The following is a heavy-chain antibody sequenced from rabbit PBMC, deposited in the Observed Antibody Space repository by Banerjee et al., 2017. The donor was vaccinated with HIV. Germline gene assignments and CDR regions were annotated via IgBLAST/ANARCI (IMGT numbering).Heavy chain of an antibody. CDR2: INIVTGKA. Sequence: QEQLVESGGGLVKPEGSLKLSCKASGFTLSSFYMNWVRQAPGKGLEWIACINIVTGKAVYARWAKGRFIMSRTSSTTVTLQMTSLTAADTATYLCARDLVGVIGWNFNLWGQGTLVTVS. CDR3: ARDLVGVIGWNFNL. CDR1: GFTLSSFYM. J-gene: IGHJ4*01. V-gene: IGHV1S45*01. D-gene: IGHD1-1*01.